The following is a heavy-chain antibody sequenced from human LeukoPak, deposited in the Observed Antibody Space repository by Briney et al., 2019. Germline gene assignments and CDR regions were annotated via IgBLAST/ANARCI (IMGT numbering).Heavy chain of an antibody. CDR3: ARAGSRYDFWSGYFGY. D-gene: IGHD3-3*01. CDR2: IYYSGST. J-gene: IGHJ4*02. CDR1: GGSISSYY. V-gene: IGHV4-59*01. Sequence: SETLSLTCTVSGGSISSYYWSWIRQPPGKGLEWIGYIYYSGSTNYNPSLKSRVTISVDTSKNQFSLKLSSVTAADTAVYYCARAGSRYDFWSGYFGYWGQGTLVTVSS.